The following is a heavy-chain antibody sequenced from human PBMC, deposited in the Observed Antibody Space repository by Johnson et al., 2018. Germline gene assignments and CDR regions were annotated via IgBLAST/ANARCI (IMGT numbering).Heavy chain of an antibody. CDR2: IRSSADNYAT. Sequence: VQLVQSGGGLVQPGGSLKLSCAASGFTFSGSHMHWVRQASGQGLEWVGHIRSSADNYATAYTASVKGRFTISRDDSLNTAYLQMNSLKIEGTAVDYCARQTDRCHDYWGQGTLVTVSS. J-gene: IGHJ4*02. CDR3: ARQTDRCHDY. D-gene: IGHD4/OR15-4a*01. V-gene: IGHV3-73*01. CDR1: GFTFSGSH.